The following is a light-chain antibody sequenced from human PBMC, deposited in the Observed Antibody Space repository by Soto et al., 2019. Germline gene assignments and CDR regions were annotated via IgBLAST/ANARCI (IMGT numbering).Light chain of an antibody. J-gene: IGLJ3*02. CDR3: QSYATSPWV. CDR2: KNN. CDR1: SGSIASNY. Sequence: NFMLTQPHSMSESPGKTVTISCTRSSGSIASNYVQWYQQRPGSSPTTVIYKNNQRPSGVPDRFSGSIDSSSNSASLTISGLKTDDEADYYCQSYATSPWVFGGGTKLTVL. V-gene: IGLV6-57*01.